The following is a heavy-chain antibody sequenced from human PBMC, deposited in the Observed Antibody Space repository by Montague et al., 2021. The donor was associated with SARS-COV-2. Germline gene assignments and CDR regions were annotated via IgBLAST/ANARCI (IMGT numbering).Heavy chain of an antibody. D-gene: IGHD6-13*01. V-gene: IGHV4-61*02. J-gene: IGHJ4*02. CDR1: GGSIRSGSYN. CDR2: IYTRGGT. CDR3: ARSGEGGTSWPFDY. Sequence: SLSLMCTVSGGSIRSGSYNWSWIRQSAGKGLEWIGRIYTRGGTYYNPSLKSRVTISIDTSKNQLSLKLSSVTAADAAMYYCARSGEGGTSWPFDYWGQGTLVTVSS.